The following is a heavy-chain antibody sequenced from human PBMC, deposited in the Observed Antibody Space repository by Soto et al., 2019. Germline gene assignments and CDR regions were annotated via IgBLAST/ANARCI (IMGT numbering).Heavy chain of an antibody. V-gene: IGHV4-39*01. D-gene: IGHD3-10*01. Sequence: QLQLQESGPGLVKPSETLSLTCTVSGGSISSSSYYWGWIRQPPGKGLEWIGSIYYSGSTYYNPSLNRRVSISVDTSKNQFALKLSAVTAADTAVNYCARHVPNVVLWFGESFDYWGQGTLVTVSS. CDR2: IYYSGST. CDR1: GGSISSSSYY. J-gene: IGHJ4*02. CDR3: ARHVPNVVLWFGESFDY.